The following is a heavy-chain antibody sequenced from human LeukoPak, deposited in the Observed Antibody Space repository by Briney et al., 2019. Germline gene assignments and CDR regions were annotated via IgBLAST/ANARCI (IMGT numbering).Heavy chain of an antibody. CDR3: ARDGGYYTVFDY. J-gene: IGHJ4*02. V-gene: IGHV1-18*04. D-gene: IGHD3-3*01. Sequence: ASVKVSCKASGGTFTRYTISWVRQAPGQGLEWMGWISAYNGNTNYAQKLQGRVTMTTDTSTSTAYMELRGLRSDDTAVYYCARDGGYYTVFDYWGQGTLVTVSS. CDR1: GGTFTRYT. CDR2: ISAYNGNT.